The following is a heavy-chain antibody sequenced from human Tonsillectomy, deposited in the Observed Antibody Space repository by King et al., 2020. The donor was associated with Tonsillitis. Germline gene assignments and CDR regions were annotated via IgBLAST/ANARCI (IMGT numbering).Heavy chain of an antibody. D-gene: IGHD4-17*01. CDR3: ARVVVSTMTTSAEISYYYYYMDA. CDR1: GYTFTNYG. Sequence: QLVQSGAEVKKPGASVKVSCKASGYTFTNYGISWVRQAPGQGLEWMGWISTYNGNTNYAQKLQGRVTMTTDTSTSTAYMELRSLRSDDTAVYYCARVVVSTMTTSAEISYYYYYMDAWGKGTTVTVSS. V-gene: IGHV1-18*01. CDR2: ISTYNGNT. J-gene: IGHJ6*03.